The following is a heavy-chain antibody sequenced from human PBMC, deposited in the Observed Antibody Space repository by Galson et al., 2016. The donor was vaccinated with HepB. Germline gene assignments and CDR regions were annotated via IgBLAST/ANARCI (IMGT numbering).Heavy chain of an antibody. CDR1: DDSISSVDW. CDR3: ATGVKVGLIYGAFDM. Sequence: SETLSLTCAVSDDSISSVDWLSWVRQPPGKGLEWIGEISHSGTPNYNPSLKSRVTMALDKSKNQFSLKLTSVTAADTAIYYCATGVKVGLIYGAFDMWGQGTMVSVSS. V-gene: IGHV4-4*02. CDR2: ISHSGTP. D-gene: IGHD1-26*01. J-gene: IGHJ3*02.